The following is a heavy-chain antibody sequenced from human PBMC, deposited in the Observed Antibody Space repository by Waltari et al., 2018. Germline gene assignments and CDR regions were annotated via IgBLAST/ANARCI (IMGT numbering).Heavy chain of an antibody. V-gene: IGHV3-30-3*01. CDR2: ISFYGSNK. CDR3: ARGPGGYSGYFDY. J-gene: IGHJ4*02. Sequence: QVQLVESGGGVVQPGRSLRLSCAASGFSFSSYAMYWVRQAPGKGLEWVSLISFYGSNKNNADSVKGRFTISRDNSKNTVYLQMNSLRPEDTAIYYCARGPGGYSGYFDYWGQGILVTVSS. CDR1: GFSFSSYA. D-gene: IGHD5-12*01.